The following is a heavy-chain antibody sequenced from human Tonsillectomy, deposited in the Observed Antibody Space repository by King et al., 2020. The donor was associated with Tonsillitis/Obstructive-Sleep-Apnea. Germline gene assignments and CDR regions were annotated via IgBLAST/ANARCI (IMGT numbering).Heavy chain of an antibody. V-gene: IGHV3-7*03. CDR3: ARVAPIFGVVYYFDY. D-gene: IGHD3-3*02. J-gene: IGHJ4*02. CDR2: RNQDGSEK. CDR1: GFTFSYYW. Sequence: VQLVESGGGLVQPGGPLRLSCAASGFTFSYYWMSWVRQAPGKGLEWVANRNQDGSEKYYVDSVKGRFTISRDNAKNSLCLQINSLRAEDTAVYYCARVAPIFGVVYYFDYWGQGTLVTVSS.